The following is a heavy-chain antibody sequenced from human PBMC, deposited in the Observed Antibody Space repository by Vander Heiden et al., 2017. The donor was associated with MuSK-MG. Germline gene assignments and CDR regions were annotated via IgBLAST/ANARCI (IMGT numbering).Heavy chain of an antibody. CDR3: ARGTYYYGSGSKDY. CDR2: INPNSGGT. V-gene: IGHV1-2*06. CDR1: GYPFPGYY. D-gene: IGHD3-10*01. J-gene: IGHJ4*02. Sequence: QVQLVQSGAEVKKPGASVKASCKASGYPFPGYYMHWVRQAPGQGLEWMGRINPNSGGTNYAQKFQGRVTMTRDTSISTAYMELSRLRSDDTAVYYCARGTYYYGSGSKDYWGQGTLVNVSA.